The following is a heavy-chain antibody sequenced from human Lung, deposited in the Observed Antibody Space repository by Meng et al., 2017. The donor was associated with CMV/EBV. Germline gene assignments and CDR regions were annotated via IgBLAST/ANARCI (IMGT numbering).Heavy chain of an antibody. CDR2: ISSSVSDV. CDR1: GFAFRSYS. Sequence: XCAVSGFAFRSYSMNWVRQPPGKGLEWVASISSSVSDVYSADSMKGRFIISRDNGRDSLYLQMNSLRAEDTGVYYCARAGSTVTFFDHWGPG. CDR3: ARAGSTVTFFDH. V-gene: IGHV3-21*01. J-gene: IGHJ4*02. D-gene: IGHD4-17*01.